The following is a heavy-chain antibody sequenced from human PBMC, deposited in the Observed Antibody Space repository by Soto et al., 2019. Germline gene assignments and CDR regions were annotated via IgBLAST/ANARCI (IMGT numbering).Heavy chain of an antibody. V-gene: IGHV1-18*01. Sequence: QVQLVQSGVEVKKPGASVKVSCKASGYTFTTFGITWVRQAPGQGLQWMGWINAFNGNTNYAQKLQGRVTMTTDTSTSTAYMDLRSLRSDDTAVYYCARQNAEYFQNWGQGTLVTVS. CDR1: GYTFTTFG. CDR3: ARQNAEYFQN. CDR2: INAFNGNT. J-gene: IGHJ1*01.